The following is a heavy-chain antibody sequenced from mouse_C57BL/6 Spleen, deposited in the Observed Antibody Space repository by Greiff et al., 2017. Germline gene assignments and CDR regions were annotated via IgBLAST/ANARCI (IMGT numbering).Heavy chain of an antibody. CDR1: GYAFSSSW. V-gene: IGHV1-82*01. Sequence: QVQLKESGPELVKPGPSVKISCTASGYAFSSSWMNWVKQRPGKGLEWIGRIYPGDGDTNYNGKFKGKATLTADKSSSTAYMQLSSLTSEDSAVYFCARRDLDYYAMDYWGQGTSVTVSS. J-gene: IGHJ4*01. CDR2: IYPGDGDT. CDR3: ARRDLDYYAMDY.